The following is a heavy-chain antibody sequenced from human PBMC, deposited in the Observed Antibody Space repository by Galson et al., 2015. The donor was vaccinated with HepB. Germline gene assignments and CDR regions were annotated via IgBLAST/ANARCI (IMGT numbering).Heavy chain of an antibody. D-gene: IGHD2-21*01. CDR2: LNPDGSEK. J-gene: IGHJ4*02. CDR3: ARDLL. V-gene: IGHV3-7*01. CDR1: GFTSSNSW. Sequence: SLRLSCAASGFTSSNSWMSWVRQAPGKGLEWVANLNPDGSEKYYVDSVKGRFTISRDNAKNSLYLQMSSLRVEDTAVYYCARDLLWSQGTLVTVSS.